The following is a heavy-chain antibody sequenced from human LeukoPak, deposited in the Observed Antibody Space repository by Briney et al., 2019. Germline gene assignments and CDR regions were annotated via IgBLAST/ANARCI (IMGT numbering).Heavy chain of an antibody. D-gene: IGHD3-10*01. Sequence: GGSLRLSCAASGFTFSSYSMNWVRQAPGKGLEWVSYISSASNTIYYADSVKGRFTISRDNAKNSLYLQMNSLRAEDTAVYYCARESEMGITMVRASYYMDVWGKGTTVTVSS. CDR3: ARESEMGITMVRASYYMDV. J-gene: IGHJ6*03. CDR2: ISSASNTI. V-gene: IGHV3-48*01. CDR1: GFTFSSYS.